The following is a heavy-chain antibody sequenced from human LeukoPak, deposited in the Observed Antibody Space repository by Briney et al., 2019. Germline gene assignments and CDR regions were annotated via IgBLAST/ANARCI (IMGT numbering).Heavy chain of an antibody. CDR1: GFTFSSYA. CDR2: ISGSGGST. D-gene: IGHD3-3*01. CDR3: AKDTFYYDFWSGYNYYFDY. Sequence: GGSLRLSCAACGFTFSSYAMSLVRQAPGKGLEWVSAISGSGGSTYYADYVKGRFTISRDNSKNTLYLQMNSLRAEDTAVYYCAKDTFYYDFWSGYNYYFDYWGQGTLVTVSS. J-gene: IGHJ4*02. V-gene: IGHV3-23*01.